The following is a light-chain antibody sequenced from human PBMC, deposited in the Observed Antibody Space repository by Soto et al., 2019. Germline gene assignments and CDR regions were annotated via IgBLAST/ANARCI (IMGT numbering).Light chain of an antibody. CDR3: GTWDDSLSAWV. J-gene: IGLJ3*02. CDR1: SSNIGKNH. Sequence: QSVLTQPPSVSGAPGQKVTISCSGSSSNIGKNHVSWYQQLPRTAPKLLIYENVKRPSGIPDRFSGSKSGTSATLGITGLQAGDEADFYCGTWDDSLSAWVFAGGTKLTVL. CDR2: ENV. V-gene: IGLV1-51*01.